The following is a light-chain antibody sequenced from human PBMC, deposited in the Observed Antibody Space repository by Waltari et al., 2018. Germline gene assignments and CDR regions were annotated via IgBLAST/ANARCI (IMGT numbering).Light chain of an antibody. J-gene: IGLJ1*01. CDR1: SSDVGAYDY. CDR2: EVN. V-gene: IGLV2-14*03. CDR3: ASYTNTNTLDV. Sequence: QSALTQPASVSGSPGQSITISCPGTSSDVGAYDYVPWYQQPPAKAPKLIIFEVNNRPSGVSNRFSGSKSGNTASLTISGLQAEDEAEYYCASYTNTNTLDVFGTGTKVTVL.